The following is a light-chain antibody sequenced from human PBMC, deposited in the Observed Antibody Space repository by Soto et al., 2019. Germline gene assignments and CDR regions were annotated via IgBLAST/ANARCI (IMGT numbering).Light chain of an antibody. CDR1: STDVGAHNF. CDR2: EVS. V-gene: IGLV2-14*01. CDR3: NSYRSSNTYV. Sequence: QSVLTQPASVSGSPGQAITISCSGSSTDVGAHNFVSWYQLHPVKATKLMIYEVSSQPSGVYNRSSGSKAGNTASLNISGLQAEDDDHYYCNSYRSSNTYVFGSGTQVTVL. J-gene: IGLJ1*01.